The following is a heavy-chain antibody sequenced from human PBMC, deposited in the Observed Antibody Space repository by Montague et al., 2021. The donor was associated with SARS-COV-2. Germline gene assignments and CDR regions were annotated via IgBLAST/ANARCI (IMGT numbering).Heavy chain of an antibody. CDR2: MYDSGSN. CDR3: ARGQVTIFAVLIMLPAAGAIDV. CDR1: GDSMNSNSDD. J-gene: IGHJ3*01. D-gene: IGHD3-3*01. V-gene: IGHV4-39*07. Sequence: SETLSLTCTVSGDSMNSNSDDWGWIRQPPGKGLEWIGTMYDSGSNYYNPTLKSRASIFVDTSSNQFFLKLTSVTAADTATYYCARGQVTIFAVLIMLPAAGAIDVWGQGTTVTVSS.